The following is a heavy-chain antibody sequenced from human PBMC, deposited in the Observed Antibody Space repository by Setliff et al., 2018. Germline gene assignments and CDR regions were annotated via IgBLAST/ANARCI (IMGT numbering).Heavy chain of an antibody. CDR3: ARVYGGYFQ. CDR1: GYSISSGYY. J-gene: IGHJ1*01. D-gene: IGHD2-21*02. CDR2: IYHSGST. V-gene: IGHV4-38-2*01. Sequence: PSETLSLTCAVSGYSISSGYYWGWIRQPPGKGLEWIGSIYHSGSTYYNPSLKSRVTISVDTSKNQFSLKLSSVTAADTAVYYCARVYGGYFQWGHGTLVTVSS.